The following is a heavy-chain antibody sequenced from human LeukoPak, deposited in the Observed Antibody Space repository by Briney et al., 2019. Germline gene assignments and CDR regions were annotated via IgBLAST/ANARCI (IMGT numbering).Heavy chain of an antibody. CDR1: GYTFTGYY. CDR3: ARDVGSESAPFDY. V-gene: IGHV1-2*02. CDR2: INPNSGGT. J-gene: IGHJ4*02. D-gene: IGHD3-10*01. Sequence: ASVKVSCKASGYTFTGYYMHWVRQAPGQGLEWMGWINPNSGGTNYAQKLQGRVTMTTDTSTSTAYMELRSLRSDDTAVYYCARDVGSESAPFDYWGQGTLVTVSS.